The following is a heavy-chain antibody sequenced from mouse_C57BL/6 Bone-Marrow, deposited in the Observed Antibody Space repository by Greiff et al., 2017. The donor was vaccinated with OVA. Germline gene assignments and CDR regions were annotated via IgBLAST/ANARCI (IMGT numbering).Heavy chain of an antibody. CDR1: GYSITSGYY. Sequence: EVKLMESGPGLVKPSQSLSLTCSVTGYSITSGYYWNWIRQFPGNKLEWMGYISYDGSNNYNPSLKNRISITRDTSKNQFFLKLNSVTTEDTSTYYCARMYYGSSPYYFDYWGQGTTLTVSS. CDR2: ISYDGSN. V-gene: IGHV3-6*01. J-gene: IGHJ2*01. D-gene: IGHD1-1*01. CDR3: ARMYYGSSPYYFDY.